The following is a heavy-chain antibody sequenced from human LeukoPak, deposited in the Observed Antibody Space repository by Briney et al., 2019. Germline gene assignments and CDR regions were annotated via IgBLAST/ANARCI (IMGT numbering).Heavy chain of an antibody. CDR2: IKSKTDGGTA. Sequence: KTGGSLRLSCAASGFTFSNAWMSWVRQAPGKGLEWVGRIKSKTDGGTADYAAPVKGRFTISRDDSKNTLYLQMNSLKTEDTAVYYCTSFSSSWYHRPFDYWGQGTLVTVSS. CDR1: GFTFSNAW. J-gene: IGHJ4*02. D-gene: IGHD6-13*01. V-gene: IGHV3-15*01. CDR3: TSFSSSWYHRPFDY.